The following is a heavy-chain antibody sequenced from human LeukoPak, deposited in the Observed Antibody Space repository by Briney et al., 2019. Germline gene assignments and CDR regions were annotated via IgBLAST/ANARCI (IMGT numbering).Heavy chain of an antibody. CDR3: ARGGAPGFYFDY. CDR2: IKPDGSEI. D-gene: IGHD3-10*01. Sequence: GGSLRLSCAASGFTFSNYWMSWVRQAPGKGLEWVANIKPDGSEIYYVDSVKGRFTISRDNAKNSLFLQMNSLRAEDTAVYYCARGGAPGFYFDYWGQGTLVTVSS. J-gene: IGHJ4*02. V-gene: IGHV3-7*01. CDR1: GFTFSNYW.